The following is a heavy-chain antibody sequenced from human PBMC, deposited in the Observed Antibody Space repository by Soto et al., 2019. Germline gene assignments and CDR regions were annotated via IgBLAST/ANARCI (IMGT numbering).Heavy chain of an antibody. D-gene: IGHD3-22*01. V-gene: IGHV5-10-1*01. Sequence: PGESLKISCKGSGYSFTSYWISWVRQMPGKGLEWMGRIDPSDSYTNYSPSFKGHVTISADKSISTAYLQWSSLKASDTAMYYCARASHDSSGFVAFDIWGQGTMVTVSS. CDR3: ARASHDSSGFVAFDI. CDR1: GYSFTSYW. J-gene: IGHJ3*02. CDR2: IDPSDSYT.